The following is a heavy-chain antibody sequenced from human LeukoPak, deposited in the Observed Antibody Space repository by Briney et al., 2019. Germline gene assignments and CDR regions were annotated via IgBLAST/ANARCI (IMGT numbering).Heavy chain of an antibody. CDR2: IYYSGST. CDR3: RYEIETTPYYFDF. D-gene: IGHD1/OR15-1a*01. J-gene: IGHJ4*02. Sequence: SETLSLTCTMSGVSINNTKYYWVWIRQPPGKGLEWIGSIYYSGSTYYNPSLKSRLTLSVDTSKKHFSLKVNSVTAADTAVYYCRYEIETTPYYFDFWGQGTLVTVSS. V-gene: IGHV4-39*07. CDR1: GVSINNTKYY.